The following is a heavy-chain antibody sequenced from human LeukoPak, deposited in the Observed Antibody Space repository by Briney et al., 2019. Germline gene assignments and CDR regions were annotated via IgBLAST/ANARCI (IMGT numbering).Heavy chain of an antibody. CDR3: ARGTGGGSYSYYYYYYMDV. D-gene: IGHD1-26*01. J-gene: IGHJ6*03. V-gene: IGHV4-38-2*02. CDR1: GYSISSGYY. CDR2: IYHSGRT. Sequence: SETLSLTCTVSGYSISSGYYWGWIRQPPGKGLEWIGSIYHSGRTFYNPSLKSRVTISVDTSKNQFSLKLSSVTAADTAVYYCARGTGGGSYSYYYYYYMDVWGKGTTVTVSS.